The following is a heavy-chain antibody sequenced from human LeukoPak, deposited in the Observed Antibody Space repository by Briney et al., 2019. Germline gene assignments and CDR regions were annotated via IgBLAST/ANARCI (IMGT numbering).Heavy chain of an antibody. V-gene: IGHV3-15*01. CDR3: TTGTVLRYFDWLLPFDY. CDR1: GFTFSSYA. Sequence: PGGSLRLSCAASGFTFSSYAMHWVRQAPGKGLEWVGRIKSKTDGGTTDYAAPVKGRFTISRDDSKNTLYLQMNSLKTEDTAVYYCTTGTVLRYFDWLLPFDYWGQGTLVTVSS. CDR2: IKSKTDGGTT. D-gene: IGHD3-9*01. J-gene: IGHJ4*02.